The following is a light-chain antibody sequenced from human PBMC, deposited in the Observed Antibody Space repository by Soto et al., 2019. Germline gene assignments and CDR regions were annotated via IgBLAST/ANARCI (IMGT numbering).Light chain of an antibody. Sequence: QSALTQPASVSGSPGQSITISCTGTSSDVGGYDYVSWYQQHPGKAPKLMIYEVSNRPSGVSNRFSGSKSGNTASLTISGLQAEDEADYYCSSYTSSITRVFGTGTKVTVL. CDR3: SSYTSSITRV. V-gene: IGLV2-14*01. J-gene: IGLJ1*01. CDR1: SSDVGGYDY. CDR2: EVS.